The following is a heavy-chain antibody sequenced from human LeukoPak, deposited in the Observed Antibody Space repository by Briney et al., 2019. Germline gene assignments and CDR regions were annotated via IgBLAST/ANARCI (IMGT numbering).Heavy chain of an antibody. Sequence: SETLSLTCAVYGGSFSGYYWSWIRQPPGKGLEWIGEINHSGSTNYNPSLKSRVTISVDTSKNQFSLKLSSVTAADTAVYYFAREIWGPGTPFDYWGQGTLVTVSS. CDR3: AREIWGPGTPFDY. CDR2: INHSGST. D-gene: IGHD3-10*01. CDR1: GGSFSGYY. J-gene: IGHJ4*02. V-gene: IGHV4-34*01.